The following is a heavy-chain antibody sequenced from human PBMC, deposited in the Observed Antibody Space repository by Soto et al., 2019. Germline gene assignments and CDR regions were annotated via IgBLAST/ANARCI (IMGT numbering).Heavy chain of an antibody. J-gene: IGHJ4*02. CDR2: INPSGGST. V-gene: IGHV1-46*01. Sequence: ASVKVSCKASGYTFTSYYMHWVRQAPGQGLEWMGIINPSGGSTSYAQKFQGRVTMTRDTSTSTAYMELSSLRSEDTAVYYCARMTGEYQLLIYFDYWGQGTLVTVSS. CDR3: ARMTGEYQLLIYFDY. CDR1: GYTFTSYY. D-gene: IGHD2-2*01.